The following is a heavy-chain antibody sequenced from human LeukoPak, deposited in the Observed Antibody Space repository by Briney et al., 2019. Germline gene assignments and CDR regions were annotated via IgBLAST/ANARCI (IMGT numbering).Heavy chain of an antibody. CDR3: VRGGYCSSTICYWYNAFDM. Sequence: GGSLRLSCAASGDTFSSYEMSWVRQAPGKGLEWVSYITNSGSAIYYADSVKGRFTISRDDAKNSLYLQMNSLRAEDMAVYYCVRGGYCSSTICYWYNAFDMWGQGTMVTVSS. V-gene: IGHV3-48*03. D-gene: IGHD2-2*01. CDR1: GDTFSSYE. CDR2: ITNSGSAI. J-gene: IGHJ3*02.